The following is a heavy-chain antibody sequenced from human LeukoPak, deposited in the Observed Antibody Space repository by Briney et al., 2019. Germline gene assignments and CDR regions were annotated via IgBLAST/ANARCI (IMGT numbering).Heavy chain of an antibody. CDR2: IYYSGST. CDR1: GGSISSYY. Sequence: SETLSLTCTVSGGSISSYYWSWIRQPPGKGLEWIGYIYYSGSTNYNPSLKSRVTISVDTSKNRFSLKLSSVTAADTAVYYCARQKKTWAVRGVIIGIFDYWGQGTLVTVSS. J-gene: IGHJ4*02. D-gene: IGHD3-10*01. CDR3: ARQKKTWAVRGVIIGIFDY. V-gene: IGHV4-59*08.